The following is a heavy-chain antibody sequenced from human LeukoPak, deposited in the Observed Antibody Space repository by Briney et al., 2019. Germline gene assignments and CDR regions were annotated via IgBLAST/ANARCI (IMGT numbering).Heavy chain of an antibody. Sequence: PGGSLRLSCAASGFTFSDYYMSWIRQAPGKGLEWVSYISSSSSYTNYADSVKGRFTISRDNSRNTLYLQMNSLRAEDTAVYYCARDLFDGGSYFVPWGQGALVTVSS. V-gene: IGHV3-11*05. J-gene: IGHJ5*02. D-gene: IGHD1-26*01. CDR2: ISSSSSYT. CDR1: GFTFSDYY. CDR3: ARDLFDGGSYFVP.